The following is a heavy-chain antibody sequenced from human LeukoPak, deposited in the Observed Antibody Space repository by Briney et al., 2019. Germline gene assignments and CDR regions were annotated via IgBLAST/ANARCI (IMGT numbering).Heavy chain of an antibody. Sequence: GGSLRLSCAASGLTFSSYVMNWVRQAPGKGLEWVSTISGSGGSTYYADSVKGRFTISRDNSKNTLYLQMNFLRAEDTAVYYCAKGFVDSAMVTLDYWGQGTLVTVSS. CDR2: ISGSGGST. CDR3: AKGFVDSAMVTLDY. J-gene: IGHJ4*02. CDR1: GLTFSSYV. V-gene: IGHV3-23*01. D-gene: IGHD5-18*01.